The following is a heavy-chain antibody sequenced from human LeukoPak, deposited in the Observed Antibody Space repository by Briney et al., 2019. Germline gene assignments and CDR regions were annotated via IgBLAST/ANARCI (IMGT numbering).Heavy chain of an antibody. CDR1: GGSISSYY. J-gene: IGHJ4*02. CDR3: ARRGRNSSGWQDYL. D-gene: IGHD6-25*01. Sequence: SETLSLTCTVSGGSISSYYWSWIRQPPGKGVEWIANIYHTGSTNYNPSLSGRVTISIDTAKNQFSLKLTSVTAADTAVYYCARRGRNSSGWQDYLWGQGTLVTVSS. V-gene: IGHV4-59*01. CDR2: IYHTGST.